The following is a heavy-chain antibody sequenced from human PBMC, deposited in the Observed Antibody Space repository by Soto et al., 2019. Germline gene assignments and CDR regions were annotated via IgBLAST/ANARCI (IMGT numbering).Heavy chain of an antibody. CDR1: GGSFSGYY. CDR3: ARGVSAMVRGVIIPYYFDY. Sequence: SETLSLTCAVYGGSFSGYYWSWIRQPPGKGLEWIGEINHSGSTNYNPSLKSRVTISVDTSKNQFSLKLSSVTAADTAVYYCARGVSAMVRGVIIPYYFDYWGQGTLVTVSS. V-gene: IGHV4-34*01. D-gene: IGHD3-10*01. CDR2: INHSGST. J-gene: IGHJ4*02.